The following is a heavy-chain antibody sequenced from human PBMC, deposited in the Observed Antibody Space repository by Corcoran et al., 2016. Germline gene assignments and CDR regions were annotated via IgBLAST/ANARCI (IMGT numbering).Heavy chain of an antibody. CDR3: ARGPANWYYCGMDV. V-gene: IGHV4-34*01. CDR2: INHRGST. CDR1: GGSFSGYY. Sequence: QVQLQQWGAGLLKPSETLSLTCAVYGGSFSGYYWSWIRQPPGKGLEWIGEINHRGSTNYNPSLKSRVTISVDTSKNPFSLKLSSVTAADTAVYDCARGPANWYYCGMDVWGQGTTVTVSS. J-gene: IGHJ6*02. D-gene: IGHD7-27*01.